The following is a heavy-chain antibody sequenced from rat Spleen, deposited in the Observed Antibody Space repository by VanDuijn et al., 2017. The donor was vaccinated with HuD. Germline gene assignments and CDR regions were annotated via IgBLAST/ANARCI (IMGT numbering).Heavy chain of an antibody. Sequence: EVQLVESGGGLVQPGRSMKLSCAASGFTFSNYYMAWVRQAPTKGLEWVATISTSGGSTYYRDSVKGRFTISRDDAKSILYLQMDSLRSEDTATYYCGDGYSGDYWGQGVMVTVSS. CDR2: ISTSGGST. V-gene: IGHV5-25*01. CDR3: GDGYSGDY. CDR1: GFTFSNYY. D-gene: IGHD1-4*01. J-gene: IGHJ2*01.